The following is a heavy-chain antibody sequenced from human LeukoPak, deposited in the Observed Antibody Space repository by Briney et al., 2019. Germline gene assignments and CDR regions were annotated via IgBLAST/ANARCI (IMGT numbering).Heavy chain of an antibody. CDR1: GFTFSSYG. Sequence: GGALRLSCAASGFTFSSYGMHWVRQAPGKGLDWLAYIRNDESDKYYADSVRGRFTISRDNSKNTLYLQMNSLRAEDTAVYYCGKGFVTVPAVVDHWGQGTLVTVSS. V-gene: IGHV3-30*02. D-gene: IGHD2-2*01. CDR3: GKGFVTVPAVVDH. J-gene: IGHJ4*02. CDR2: IRNDESDK.